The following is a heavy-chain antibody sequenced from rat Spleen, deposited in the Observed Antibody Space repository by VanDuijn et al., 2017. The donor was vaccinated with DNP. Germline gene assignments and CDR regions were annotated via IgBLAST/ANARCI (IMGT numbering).Heavy chain of an antibody. CDR3: ARSGGVHYGLSLDY. D-gene: IGHD1-6*01. CDR2: VNSAGTT. V-gene: IGHV3-3*01. J-gene: IGHJ2*01. Sequence: EVQLQESGPGLVKPSQSLSLTCSVTGYSISSTNRWNWIRKFPGNKLEWMGYVNSAGTTIYNPSLTSRISITRDTSKNQFFLHINSVTTEDTATYYWARSGGVHYGLSLDYWGQGVMVTVSS. CDR1: GYSISSTNR.